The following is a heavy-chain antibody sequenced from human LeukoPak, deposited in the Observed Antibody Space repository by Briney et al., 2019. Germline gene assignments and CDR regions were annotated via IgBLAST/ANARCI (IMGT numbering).Heavy chain of an antibody. CDR3: VRDRTAVAGTGSFGHWFDP. V-gene: IGHV4-59*01. D-gene: IGHD6-19*01. CDR2: IYYSGST. J-gene: IGHJ5*02. CDR1: GGSISSYY. Sequence: SETLSLTCTVSGGSISSYYWSWIRQPPGKGLEWIGYIYYSGSTNYNPSLKSRVTVSVDTSKNQFSLKLSSVTAADTAVYYCVRDRTAVAGTGSFGHWFDPWGQGTLVTVSS.